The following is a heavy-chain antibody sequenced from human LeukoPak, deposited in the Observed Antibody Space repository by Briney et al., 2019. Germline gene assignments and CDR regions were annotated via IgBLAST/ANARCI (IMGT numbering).Heavy chain of an antibody. CDR3: ARGFDSKSTYFDY. D-gene: IGHD5-12*01. CDR2: ISYSGST. V-gene: IGHV4-59*01. CDR1: GGSISSYY. J-gene: IGHJ4*02. Sequence: PSETLSLTCTVSGGSISSYYWNWIRQPPGKGLEWIWYISYSGSTNYNPSLKSRVTISLGTSTNQFSLKVRSVTAADTAVYYCARGFDSKSTYFDYWGQGTLVTVSS.